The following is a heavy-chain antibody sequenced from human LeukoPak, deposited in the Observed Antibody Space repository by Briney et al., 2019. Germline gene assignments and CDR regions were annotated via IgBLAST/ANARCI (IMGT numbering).Heavy chain of an antibody. J-gene: IGHJ4*02. CDR2: ISVSDGSS. V-gene: IGHV3-23*01. Sequence: GGSLRLSCAASGFTSSDYTMNWVRQAPGKGLEWVSGISVSDGSSYYADSVKGRFTMSRDNSNNMLFLQMNSLRAEDTAVYYCAKDRYCSSTNCPYDYWGQGTLVAVSS. D-gene: IGHD2-2*01. CDR3: AKDRYCSSTNCPYDY. CDR1: GFTSSDYT.